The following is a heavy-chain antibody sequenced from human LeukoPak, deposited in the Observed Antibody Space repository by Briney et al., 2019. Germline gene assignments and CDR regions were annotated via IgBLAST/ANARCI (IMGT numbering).Heavy chain of an antibody. CDR3: ARDQYPSAEIAAAAIPDY. Sequence: VASVKVSCKASGYTFTSYGISWVRQAPGQGLEWMGWISAYNGNTNYAQKLQGRVTMTTDTSTRTAYMELRSLRSDDTAVYYCARDQYPSAEIAAAAIPDYWGQGTLVTVSS. D-gene: IGHD6-13*01. V-gene: IGHV1-18*01. CDR2: ISAYNGNT. CDR1: GYTFTSYG. J-gene: IGHJ4*02.